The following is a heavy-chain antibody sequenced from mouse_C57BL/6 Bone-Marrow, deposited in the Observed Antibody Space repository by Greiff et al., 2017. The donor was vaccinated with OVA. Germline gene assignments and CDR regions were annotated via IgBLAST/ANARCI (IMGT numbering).Heavy chain of an antibody. CDR1: GYTFTSYG. V-gene: IGHV1-81*01. J-gene: IGHJ2*01. CDR2: IYPRSGNT. Sequence: QVHVKQSGAELARPGASVKLSCKASGYTFTSYGISWVKQRTGQGLEWIGEIYPRSGNTYYNEKFKGKATLTADKSSSTAYMELRSLTSEDSAVYFCASPFDYWGQGTTLTVSS. CDR3: ASPFDY.